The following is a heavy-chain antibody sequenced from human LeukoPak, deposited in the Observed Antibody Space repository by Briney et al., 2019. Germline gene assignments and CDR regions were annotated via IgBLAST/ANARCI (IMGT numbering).Heavy chain of an antibody. CDR2: ISGNSRYI. J-gene: IGHJ4*02. CDR3: ARVAEAAAFDS. V-gene: IGHV3-21*06. D-gene: IGHD6-13*01. Sequence: GGSLRLSCAASGFTFSSYSMTWVRQAPGKGLEWVSSISGNSRYIYYADSMRGRFTISRDNAKNSLYLQMNSLKPEDTAVYYCARVAEAAAFDSWGQGTQVTVSS. CDR1: GFTFSSYS.